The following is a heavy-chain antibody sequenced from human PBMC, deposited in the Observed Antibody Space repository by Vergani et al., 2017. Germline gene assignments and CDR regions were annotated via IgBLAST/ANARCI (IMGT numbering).Heavy chain of an antibody. CDR3: AKEPGMDV. CDR1: GFTFSACP. Sequence: EVQLLQSGGGVIQPGGSVRLSCAASGFTFSACPMTWVRQAPGKGLEWVSAISARYPSTYYADSVKGRFTISRDNSKNMLYLQMNSLRAEDTAVYYCAKEPGMDVWGQGTTVTVSS. J-gene: IGHJ6*02. V-gene: IGHV3-23*01. CDR2: ISARYPST.